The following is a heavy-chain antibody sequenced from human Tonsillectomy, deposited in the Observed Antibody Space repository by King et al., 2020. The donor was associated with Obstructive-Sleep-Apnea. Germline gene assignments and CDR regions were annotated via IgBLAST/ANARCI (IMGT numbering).Heavy chain of an antibody. CDR2: MDPSDSYT. J-gene: IGHJ4*02. CDR1: GYSFTSYW. V-gene: IGHV5-10-1*03. CDR3: ARLDDGVVGATDYFDY. Sequence: VQLVESGAEVKKPGESLRISCKGSGYSFTSYWISWVRQMPGKGLEWMGRMDPSDSYTNYSPSFQGHVTISADKSISTAYLQWSSLKASDTAMYYCARLDDGVVGATDYFDYWGQGTLVTVSS. D-gene: IGHD1-26*01.